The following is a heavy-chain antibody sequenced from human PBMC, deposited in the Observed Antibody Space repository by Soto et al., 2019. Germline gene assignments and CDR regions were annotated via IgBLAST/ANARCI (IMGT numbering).Heavy chain of an antibody. CDR1: GASMSSGYYH. V-gene: IGHV4-30-4*01. J-gene: IGHJ4*01. CDR3: ARAPFSGSSPSDY. CDR2: NYHGGTT. D-gene: IGHD1-26*01. Sequence: TLSLTCTVSGASMSSGYYHWSWILQPLGKGLEWIGYNYHGGTTNYNLSLRDRSTISVDTSKNKFSLKLSSVTAADTAVYYCARAPFSGSSPSDYWAHGPLVTV.